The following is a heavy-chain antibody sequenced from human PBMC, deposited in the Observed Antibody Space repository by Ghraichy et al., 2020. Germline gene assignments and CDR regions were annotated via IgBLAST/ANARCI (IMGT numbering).Heavy chain of an antibody. CDR3: ARETYYYDSSGYSPYYYYGMDV. CDR1: GFTFSSYA. V-gene: IGHV3-30-3*01. Sequence: LSLTCAASGFTFSSYAMHWVRQAPGKGLEWVAVISYDGSNKYYADSVKGRFTISRDNSKNTLYLQMNSLRAEDTAVYYCARETYYYDSSGYSPYYYYGMDVWGQGTTVTVSS. J-gene: IGHJ6*02. D-gene: IGHD3-22*01. CDR2: ISYDGSNK.